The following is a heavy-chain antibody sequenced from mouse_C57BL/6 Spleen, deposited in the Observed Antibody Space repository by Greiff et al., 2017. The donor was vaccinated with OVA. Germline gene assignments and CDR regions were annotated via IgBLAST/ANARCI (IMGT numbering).Heavy chain of an antibody. Sequence: QVQLKQPGAELVKPGASVKMSCKASGYTFTSYWITWVKQRPGQGLEWIGDIYPGSGSTNYNEKFKSKATLTVDTSSSTAYMQLSSLTSEDSAVYYCASGYDYGYYFDYWGQGTTLTVSS. CDR2: IYPGSGST. D-gene: IGHD2-4*01. V-gene: IGHV1-55*01. CDR3: ASGYDYGYYFDY. J-gene: IGHJ2*01. CDR1: GYTFTSYW.